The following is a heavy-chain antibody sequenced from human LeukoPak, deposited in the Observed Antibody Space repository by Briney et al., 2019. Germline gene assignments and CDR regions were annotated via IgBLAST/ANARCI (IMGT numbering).Heavy chain of an antibody. CDR2: ISGSGGNT. V-gene: IGHV3-23*01. D-gene: IGHD1-26*01. CDR1: GFSFSSYA. J-gene: IGHJ3*02. Sequence: GGSLRLSCAASGFSFSSYAMSWVRQAPGKGLEWVSTISGSGGNTYYADSVKGRFTISRAHSKNTLYLQMNSLRAGDTAVYYCAKAHSGSYPGAFDIWGQGTMVTVSS. CDR3: AKAHSGSYPGAFDI.